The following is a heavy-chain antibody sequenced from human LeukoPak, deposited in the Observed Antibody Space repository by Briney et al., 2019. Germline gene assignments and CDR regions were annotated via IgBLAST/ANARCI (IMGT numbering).Heavy chain of an antibody. D-gene: IGHD5-12*01. V-gene: IGHV3-23*01. CDR1: GFTFSSYA. Sequence: GGSLRLSCAASGFTFSSYAMSWVRQAPGKGREWVSAISGSGGSTYYADSVKGRFTISRDNSKNTLYLQMNSLRAEDTAVYYCATHLLGEWLRLLDYDYWGQGTLVTVSS. J-gene: IGHJ4*02. CDR3: ATHLLGEWLRLLDYDY. CDR2: ISGSGGST.